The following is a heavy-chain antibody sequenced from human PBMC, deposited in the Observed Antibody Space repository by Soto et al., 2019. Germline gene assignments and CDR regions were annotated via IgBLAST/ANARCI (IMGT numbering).Heavy chain of an antibody. CDR2: IDYGGST. Sequence: SETLSLPCFVSGGSLNHRSYYCGWIRQPPGKGLERIGSIDYGGSTSYNSLLKRRVTISVDTSKKQLSLKLCSVTAADPAVYYCARHHPPSGYGYGLGGYYCCTWGQGTRGGVAS. J-gene: IGHJ5*02. D-gene: IGHD5-12*01. CDR3: ARHHPPSGYGYGLGGYYCCT. V-gene: IGHV4-39*01. CDR1: GGSLNHRSYY.